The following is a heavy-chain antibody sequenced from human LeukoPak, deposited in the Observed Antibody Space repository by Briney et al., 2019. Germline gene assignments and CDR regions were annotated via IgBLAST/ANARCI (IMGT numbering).Heavy chain of an antibody. CDR1: GGSISSYY. Sequence: SETLSLTCTVSGGSISSYYSSWIRHPPGKGREWIGYIYYLGSTNDNPSLKGRVTISVDTSKNQFSLKLRSVTAADTAVYYCARHPSGVPEYFQHWGQGTLVTVSS. V-gene: IGHV4-59*08. CDR2: IYYLGST. D-gene: IGHD6-25*01. CDR3: ARHPSGVPEYFQH. J-gene: IGHJ1*01.